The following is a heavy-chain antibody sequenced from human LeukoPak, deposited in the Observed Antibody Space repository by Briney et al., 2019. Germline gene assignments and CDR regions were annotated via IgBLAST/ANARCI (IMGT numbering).Heavy chain of an antibody. J-gene: IGHJ6*02. CDR3: ARDNNGMDV. CDR1: GGSISSYY. Sequence: PSEPLSLPCTVSGGSISSYYWRWIRQPPGKGLEWIGYIYYSGSTNYNPSLKSRVTISVDTSKNQFSLKLSSATAADTAVYYCARDNNGMDVWGQGTTVTVSS. V-gene: IGHV4-59*01. CDR2: IYYSGST.